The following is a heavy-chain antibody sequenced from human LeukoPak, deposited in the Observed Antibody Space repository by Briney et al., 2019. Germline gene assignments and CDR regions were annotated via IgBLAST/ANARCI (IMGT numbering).Heavy chain of an antibody. CDR3: ARGWGSFGY. CDR1: GGSFSGYY. V-gene: IGHV4-34*01. J-gene: IGHJ4*02. Sequence: SETLSLTCAVYGGSFSGYYWSWIRQPPGKGLEWIGEINHSGSTNYNPPLKSRVTISVDTSKNQFSLKLSSVTAADTAVYYCARGWGSFGYWGQGTLVTVSS. CDR2: INHSGST. D-gene: IGHD3-16*01.